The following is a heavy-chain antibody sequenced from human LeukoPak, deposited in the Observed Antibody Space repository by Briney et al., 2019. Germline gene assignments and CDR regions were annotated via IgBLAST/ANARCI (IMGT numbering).Heavy chain of an antibody. V-gene: IGHV4-59*01. Sequence: PSETLSLTCTVSGGSISSYYWSWIRQPPGKGLEWIGYIYYSGSTNYNPSLKSRVTISVDTSKNQFSLKLSSVTAADTAVYYCARVAESGDSSGYYYKTDAFDIWGQGTMVTVSS. J-gene: IGHJ3*02. CDR2: IYYSGST. CDR1: GGSISSYY. CDR3: ARVAESGDSSGYYYKTDAFDI. D-gene: IGHD3-22*01.